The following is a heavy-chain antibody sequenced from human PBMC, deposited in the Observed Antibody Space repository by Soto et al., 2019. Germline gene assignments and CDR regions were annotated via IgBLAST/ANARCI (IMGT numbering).Heavy chain of an antibody. D-gene: IGHD1-1*01. J-gene: IGHJ6*02. Sequence: PGGSLRLSCAASGFTFSGSAMHWVRQASGKGLEWVGRIRSKANSYATAYAASVKGRFTISRDDSKNTAYLQMNSLKTEDTAVYYCTRHENWNADYYYYGMDVWGQGTTVTVSS. CDR3: TRHENWNADYYYYGMDV. CDR2: IRSKANSYAT. CDR1: GFTFSGSA. V-gene: IGHV3-73*01.